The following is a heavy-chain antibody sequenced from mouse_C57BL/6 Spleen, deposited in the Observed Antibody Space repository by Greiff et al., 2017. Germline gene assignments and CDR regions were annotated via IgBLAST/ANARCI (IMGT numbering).Heavy chain of an antibody. CDR3: ARITGYYFDY. CDR1: GFTFSSYA. J-gene: IGHJ2*01. D-gene: IGHD4-1*01. V-gene: IGHV5-4*03. CDR2: ISDGGSYT. Sequence: EVMLVESGGGLVKPGGSLKLSCAASGFTFSSYAMSWVRQTPEKRLEWVATISDGGSYTYYPDNVKGRFTISRDNAKNNLYLQMSHLKSEDTAMYYCARITGYYFDYWGQGTTLTVSS.